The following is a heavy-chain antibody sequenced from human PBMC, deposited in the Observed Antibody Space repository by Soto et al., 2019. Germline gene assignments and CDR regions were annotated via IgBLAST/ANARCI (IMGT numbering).Heavy chain of an antibody. CDR2: IYHSGNT. J-gene: IGHJ3*02. CDR1: GYSISSGYY. D-gene: IGHD3-3*01. CDR3: ARATYYDFWSGFFDI. V-gene: IGHV4-38-2*02. Sequence: LSLTCSVSGYSISSGYYWGWIRQPPGKGLEWIGSIYHSGNTYYNPSLKSQVTISVDTSKNQFSLKLTSVTAADTAVYYCARATYYDFWSGFFDIWGQGTMVTVSS.